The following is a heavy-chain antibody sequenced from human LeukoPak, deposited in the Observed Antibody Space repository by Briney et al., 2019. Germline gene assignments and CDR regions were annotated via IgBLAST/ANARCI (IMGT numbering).Heavy chain of an antibody. CDR3: ARLMTLVPGGLKRLPRSCGMDV. V-gene: IGHV5-51*01. Sequence: GESLKISCKGSGYSFNAYYIAWVRQMPGKDLEWMGAIYPGDSDTTYSPSLQGQVTISADKSATTAYLQWNSLKASDTAIYYCARLMTLVPGGLKRLPRSCGMDVWGQGTTVTVS. D-gene: IGHD3-10*01. CDR2: IYPGDSDT. J-gene: IGHJ6*02. CDR1: GYSFNAYY.